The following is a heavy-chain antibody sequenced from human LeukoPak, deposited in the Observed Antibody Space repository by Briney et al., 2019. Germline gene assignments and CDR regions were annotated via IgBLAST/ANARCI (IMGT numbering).Heavy chain of an antibody. CDR3: ARGLTVDTAMVSIFDY. CDR2: INHSGST. D-gene: IGHD5-18*01. J-gene: IGHJ4*02. CDR1: GGSFSGYY. V-gene: IGHV4-34*01. Sequence: SETLSLTCAVYGGSFSGYYWSWIRQPPGKGLEWLGEINHSGSTNYNPSLKSRVTISVDTSKNQFSLKLSSVTAADTAVYYCARGLTVDTAMVSIFDYWGQGTLVTVSS.